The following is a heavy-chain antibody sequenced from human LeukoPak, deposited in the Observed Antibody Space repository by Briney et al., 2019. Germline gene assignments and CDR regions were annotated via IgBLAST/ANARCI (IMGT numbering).Heavy chain of an antibody. V-gene: IGHV1-69*05. CDR3: ARVNVRGNSFDP. CDR1: GGTFSSYA. CDR2: IIPIFGTA. Sequence: RASVKVSCKASGGTFSSYAISWVRQAPGQGLEWMGGIIPIFGTANYAQKFQGRVTITTDESTSTAYMELSSLRSEDTAVYYCARVNVRGNSFDPWGQGTLVTVSS. J-gene: IGHJ5*02.